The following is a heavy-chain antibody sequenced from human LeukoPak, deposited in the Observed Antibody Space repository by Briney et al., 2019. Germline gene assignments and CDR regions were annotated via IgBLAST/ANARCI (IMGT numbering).Heavy chain of an antibody. J-gene: IGHJ6*02. CDR2: IYSGGIT. CDR1: GFTVSSNY. V-gene: IGHV3-53*01. D-gene: IGHD2/OR15-2a*01. CDR3: ASYLTSIPSGMDV. Sequence: GGSLRLSCAASGFTVSSNYMTWVRQAPGKGLEWVSVIYSGGITYYADSVKGRFTISRDNSKNTLYLQMNSLRAEDTAVYYCASYLTSIPSGMDVWGQGTTVIVSS.